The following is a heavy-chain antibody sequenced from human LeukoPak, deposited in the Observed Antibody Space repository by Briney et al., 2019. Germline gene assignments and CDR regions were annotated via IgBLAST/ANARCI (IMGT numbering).Heavy chain of an antibody. CDR3: ARDRNWGFDY. Sequence: GGSLRLSCAASGLAFSSYGMHWVRQAPGKGLEWVAVISYDETEKYYADSVKGRFTISRDNSKNTLYLQMNSLSAEDTAVYYCARDRNWGFDYWGQGTLLTVSS. D-gene: IGHD7-27*01. CDR1: GLAFSSYG. CDR2: ISYDETEK. V-gene: IGHV3-30*03. J-gene: IGHJ4*02.